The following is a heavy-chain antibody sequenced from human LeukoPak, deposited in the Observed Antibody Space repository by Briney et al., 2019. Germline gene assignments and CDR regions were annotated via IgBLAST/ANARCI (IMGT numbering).Heavy chain of an antibody. CDR2: INPNSGGT. J-gene: IGHJ4*02. CDR1: GYTFTGYY. V-gene: IGHV1-2*02. D-gene: IGHD5-12*01. CDR3: ARDRGQHIVATGWFDY. Sequence: ASVKVSCKASGYTFTGYYMHWVRQAPGQGLEWMGWINPNSGGTNYAQKFQGRVTMTRDTSISTAYMELSRLRSDDTAVYYCARDRGQHIVATGWFDYWGQGTLVTVSS.